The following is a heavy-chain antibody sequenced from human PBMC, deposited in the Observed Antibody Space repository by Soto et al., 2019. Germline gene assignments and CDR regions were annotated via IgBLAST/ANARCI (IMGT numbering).Heavy chain of an antibody. D-gene: IGHD1-7*01. Sequence: GGSLRLSCAASGFTFSSYSMNWVRQAPGKGLEWVSSISSSSSYIYYADSVKGRFTISRDNAKNSLYLQMNSLRAEDTAVYYCAKEIEHEMLNPITGTTGYFDYWGQGTLVTGSS. CDR1: GFTFSSYS. J-gene: IGHJ4*03. CDR2: ISSSSSYI. CDR3: AKEIEHEMLNPITGTTGYFDY. V-gene: IGHV3-21*01.